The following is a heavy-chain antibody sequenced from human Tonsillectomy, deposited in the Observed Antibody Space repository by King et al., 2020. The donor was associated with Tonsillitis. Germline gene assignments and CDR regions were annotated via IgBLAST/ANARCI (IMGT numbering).Heavy chain of an antibody. CDR1: GYSFTTYW. D-gene: IGHD2-2*02. J-gene: IGHJ4*02. CDR2: IYPGDSEI. V-gene: IGHV5-51*01. Sequence: VQLVESGAEVKKPGESLKISCKGSGYSFTTYWIGWVRQMPGKGLEWVGVIYPGDSEIRDSPSFQGQVTISADKSISTAYLQWSSLKASDTAMYYCARHCGTSSCYREGGDYWGQGTLVTVSS. CDR3: ARHCGTSSCYREGGDY.